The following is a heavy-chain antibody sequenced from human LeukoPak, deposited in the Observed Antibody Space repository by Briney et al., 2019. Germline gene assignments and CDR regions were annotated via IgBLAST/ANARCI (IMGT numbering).Heavy chain of an antibody. J-gene: IGHJ4*02. CDR2: IYHSGIT. CDR1: GGSITSHF. V-gene: IGHV4-59*11. D-gene: IGHD1-26*01. Sequence: SETLSLTCTVSGGSITSHFWSWIRQPPGKGLEWIGYIYHSGITNYNPSLKSRVTISVDTSKNQFSLELSSVPAADTAVYYCARDGYSGSSLFDSWGQGTLVTVSS. CDR3: ARDGYSGSSLFDS.